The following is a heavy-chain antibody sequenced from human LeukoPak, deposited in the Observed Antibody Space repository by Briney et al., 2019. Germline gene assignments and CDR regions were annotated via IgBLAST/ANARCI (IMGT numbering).Heavy chain of an antibody. CDR1: GFTFSSYW. J-gene: IGHJ4*02. D-gene: IGHD4-11*01. V-gene: IGHV3-74*01. Sequence: GGSLRLSCAATGFTFSSYWMHWVRQAPGKGLVWVSRINSDGSSTSYADSVKGRFTISTDNAKNTLYLQMTSLNAEDTAVYYCARDSADSNGLYWGQGTLVTVSS. CDR2: INSDGSST. CDR3: ARDSADSNGLY.